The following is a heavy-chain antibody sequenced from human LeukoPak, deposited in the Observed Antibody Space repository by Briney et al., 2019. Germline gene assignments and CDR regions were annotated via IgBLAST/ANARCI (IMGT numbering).Heavy chain of an antibody. V-gene: IGHV4-59*01. CDR2: IYYSGST. CDR1: GGSISSYY. CDR3: ARGDLGYCSGGSCPYYYYYYYMDV. Sequence: PSETLSLTCTVSGGSISSYYWSWIRQPPGKGLEWLGYIYYSGSTNYNPSLKSRVAISVDTSKNQFSLKLSSVTAADTAVYYCARGDLGYCSGGSCPYYYYYYYMDVWGKGTTVTISS. J-gene: IGHJ6*03. D-gene: IGHD2-15*01.